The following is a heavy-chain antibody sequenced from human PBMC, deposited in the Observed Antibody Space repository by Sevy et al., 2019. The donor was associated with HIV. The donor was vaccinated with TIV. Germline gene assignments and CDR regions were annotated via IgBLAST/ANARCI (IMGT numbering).Heavy chain of an antibody. Sequence: GGSLRLSCAASGFTFDDYGMSWVRQAPGKGLEWVSGINGNGGSTGYADSVKGRFTISRDNAKNSLYLQMNSLRAEDTALYYGAGASRGQDTMIDWFDPWGKGTLVTVSS. V-gene: IGHV3-20*04. J-gene: IGHJ5*02. D-gene: IGHD3-22*01. CDR1: GFTFDDYG. CDR3: AGASRGQDTMIDWFDP. CDR2: INGNGGST.